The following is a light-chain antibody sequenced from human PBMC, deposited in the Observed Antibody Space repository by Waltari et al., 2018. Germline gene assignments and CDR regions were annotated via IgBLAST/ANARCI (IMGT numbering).Light chain of an antibody. V-gene: IGKV1D-8*01. Sequence: VICMTQSPSLLSASTGDRVTTSCRMSQGISSYLALYQQKPGKAPELLIYAASPLQSGVPSRFSGSGSGTEFTLTISCLQSEDFATYYCQQYYSFPPTCGPGTKVDIK. CDR1: QGISSY. J-gene: IGKJ3*01. CDR2: AAS. CDR3: QQYYSFPPT.